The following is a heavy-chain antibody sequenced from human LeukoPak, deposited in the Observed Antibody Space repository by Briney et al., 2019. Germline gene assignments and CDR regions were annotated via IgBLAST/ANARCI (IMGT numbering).Heavy chain of an antibody. CDR1: GFTFSDYT. V-gene: IGHV3-64*01. Sequence: PGGSLRLSCAASGFTFSDYTLHWVRQAPGKGLEYVSAITVAGGTYYVNSVKGRFSISRDNSKNLLYLQMGSLSVEDTAVYYCAREAKVGGTQFDYWGQGTLVTVSS. CDR3: AREAKVGGTQFDY. D-gene: IGHD1-26*01. J-gene: IGHJ4*02. CDR2: ITVAGGT.